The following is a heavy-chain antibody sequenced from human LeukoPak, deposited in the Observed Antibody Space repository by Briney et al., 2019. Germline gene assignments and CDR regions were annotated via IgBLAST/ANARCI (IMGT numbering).Heavy chain of an antibody. V-gene: IGHV4-39*01. CDR3: VRHHKYCSSTSCYKDGDPTDAFDI. D-gene: IGHD2-2*01. CDR2: VYYTGST. Sequence: PSETLSLTCTVSGGSISSYNYYWGWIRQPPGQGLEWIGSVYYTGSTYYNPSLMRRVTVSVVTSKNQFSLKLSSVTAADTAVYYCVRHHKYCSSTSCYKDGDPTDAFDIWGQGTMVTVSS. CDR1: GGSISSYNYY. J-gene: IGHJ3*02.